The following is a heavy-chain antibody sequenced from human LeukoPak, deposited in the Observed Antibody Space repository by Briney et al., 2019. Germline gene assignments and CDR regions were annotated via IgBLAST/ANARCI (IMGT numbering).Heavy chain of an antibody. CDR3: ARSEYSYGADAFDI. J-gene: IGHJ3*02. CDR1: GGSISNYY. D-gene: IGHD5-18*01. CDR2: IYYSGST. Sequence: SETLSLTCTVSGGSISNYYWSWIRQPPGKGLEWIGYIYYSGSTNYNPSLKSRVTISVDTSKNQFSLKLSSVTAADTAVYYCARSEYSYGADAFDIWGQGTMVTVSS. V-gene: IGHV4-59*01.